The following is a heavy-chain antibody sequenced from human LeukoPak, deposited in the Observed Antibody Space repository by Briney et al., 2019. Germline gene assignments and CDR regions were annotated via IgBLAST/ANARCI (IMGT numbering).Heavy chain of an antibody. J-gene: IGHJ4*02. D-gene: IGHD4-17*01. CDR3: AAQGGSGDLRY. Sequence: GGSLRLSCAASGFTFSNTWMNWVRQAPGKGLEWVGRIKRIIDGGTTAYAAPVKGRFTVSRHDSINTLYLQMSSPKTEATAVYYCAAQGGSGDLRYWGQGTLVTVSS. V-gene: IGHV3-15*01. CDR2: IKRIIDGGTT. CDR1: GFTFSNTW.